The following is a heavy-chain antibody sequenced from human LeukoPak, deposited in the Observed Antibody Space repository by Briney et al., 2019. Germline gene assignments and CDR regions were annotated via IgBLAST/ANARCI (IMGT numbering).Heavy chain of an antibody. V-gene: IGHV1-8*01. CDR2: MNPNSGNT. J-gene: IGHJ5*02. D-gene: IGHD3-3*01. CDR1: GYTFTSYD. Sequence: GASVKVSCKASGYTFTSYDINWVRQATGQGLEWMGWMNPNSGNTGYAQKFQGRVTMTRNTFISTAYMELSSLRSEDTAVYYCARVGDYDFWSGYSGGWFDPWGQGTLVTASS. CDR3: ARVGDYDFWSGYSGGWFDP.